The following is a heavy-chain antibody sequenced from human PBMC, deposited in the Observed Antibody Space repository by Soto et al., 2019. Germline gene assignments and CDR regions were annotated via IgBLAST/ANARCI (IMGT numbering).Heavy chain of an antibody. V-gene: IGHV4-31*03. CDR2: IYYSGST. D-gene: IGHD3-16*02. CDR3: ARELHLGELSFGTINAFDI. CDR1: GGSISSGGYY. J-gene: IGHJ3*02. Sequence: SETLSLTCTVSGGSISSGGYYWSWIRQHPGKGLEWIGYIYYSGSTYYNPPLKSRVTISVDTSKNQFSLKLSSVTAADTAVYYCARELHLGELSFGTINAFDIWGQGTMVTVSS.